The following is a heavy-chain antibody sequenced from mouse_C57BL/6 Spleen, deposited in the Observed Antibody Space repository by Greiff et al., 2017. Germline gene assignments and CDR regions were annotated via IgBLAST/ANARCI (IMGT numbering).Heavy chain of an antibody. Sequence: QVQLKQSGPELVKPGASVKISCKASGYAFSSSWMNWVKQRPGKGLEWIGRIYPGDGDTNYNGKFKGKATLTADKSSSTAYMQLSSLTSEDSAVYFCARWITTVVATPQYFDVWGTGTTVTVSS. V-gene: IGHV1-82*01. CDR1: GYAFSSSW. J-gene: IGHJ1*03. D-gene: IGHD1-1*01. CDR2: IYPGDGDT. CDR3: ARWITTVVATPQYFDV.